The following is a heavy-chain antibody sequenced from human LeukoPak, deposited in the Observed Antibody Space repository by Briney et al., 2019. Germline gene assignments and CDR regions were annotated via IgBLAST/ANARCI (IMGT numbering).Heavy chain of an antibody. V-gene: IGHV3-66*02. J-gene: IGHJ4*02. D-gene: IGHD2/OR15-2a*01. CDR2: LYSAGNT. CDR3: ARAREYLAIDY. CDR1: GLTVSSNY. Sequence: GGSLRLSCAASGLTVSSNYMNWVRQAPGKGLEWVSVLYSAGNTFYADSVKGRFTISRDNSKNTLYLQMNSLRPEDTAVYYCARAREYLAIDYWGQGTLVTVSS.